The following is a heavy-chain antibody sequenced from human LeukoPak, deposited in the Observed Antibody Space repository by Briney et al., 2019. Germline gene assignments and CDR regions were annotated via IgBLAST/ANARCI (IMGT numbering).Heavy chain of an antibody. V-gene: IGHV4-38-2*02. J-gene: IGHJ3*02. CDR2: IYHSGST. CDR3: APGGEWELQGVVQDAFDI. CDR1: GGSIGSGYY. D-gene: IGHD1-26*01. Sequence: PSETLSLTCTVSGGSIGSGYYWGWIRQPPGKGLEWIGSIYHSGSTYYNPSLKSRVTISVDTSKNQCSLKLSSVTAADTAVYYGAPGGEWELQGVVQDAFDIWGQGTMVTVSS.